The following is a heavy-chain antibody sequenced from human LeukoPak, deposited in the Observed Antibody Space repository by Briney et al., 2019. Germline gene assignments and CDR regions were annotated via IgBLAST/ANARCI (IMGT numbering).Heavy chain of an antibody. D-gene: IGHD1-26*01. CDR1: GFTFSSYA. V-gene: IGHV3-23*01. J-gene: IGHJ4*02. CDR2: ISGSGAST. Sequence: GGSLRLSCAASGFTFSSYAMNWVRQAPGKGLEWVSGISGSGASTSYADSVKGRFTISRDNSRNTIYLQMNSLRAEDTAVYFCAKDRRRMGADFDYWGQGTLVTVSS. CDR3: AKDRRRMGADFDY.